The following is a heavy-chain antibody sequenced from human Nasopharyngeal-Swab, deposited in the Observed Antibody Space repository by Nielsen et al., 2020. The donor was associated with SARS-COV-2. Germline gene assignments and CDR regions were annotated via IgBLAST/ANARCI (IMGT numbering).Heavy chain of an antibody. Sequence: GESLKISCVASGFTFSNYAMSWARQAPGKGLEWVSTISDRGTSTFYVDSVKGRFTISRDNSKNTLHVQMSSLRAEDTAVYYCARECQGTPIDFWGQGTLVTVSS. D-gene: IGHD3-10*01. CDR1: GFTFSNYA. CDR3: ARECQGTPIDF. J-gene: IGHJ4*02. CDR2: ISDRGTST. V-gene: IGHV3-23*01.